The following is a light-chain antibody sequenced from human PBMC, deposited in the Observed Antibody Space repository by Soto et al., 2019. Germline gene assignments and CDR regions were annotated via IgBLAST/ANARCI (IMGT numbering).Light chain of an antibody. CDR2: VGS. J-gene: IGLJ1*01. Sequence: SVRKRPAYGYGVPGEAITIFNKGTSSDGGSYNLVSWYQQHPGKAPKLMLYVGSKRPSGVSNRFSGSKSGNTASLTISGLQAEDEADYYCCSYAGRSTYVVGTGTKVTVL. CDR3: CSYAGRSTYV. V-gene: IGLV2-23*01. CDR1: SSDGGSYNL.